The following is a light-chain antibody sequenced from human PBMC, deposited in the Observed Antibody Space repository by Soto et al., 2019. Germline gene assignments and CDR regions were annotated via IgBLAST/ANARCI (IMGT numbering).Light chain of an antibody. CDR3: QHYNSYSET. CDR1: QSVSNNY. Sequence: EIVFTQSPGTLSLSPGERSTLSCRASQSVSNNYLAWYQQKPGQAPRLLIYGASNRATGIPDRFSGSGSGTDFTLTISSLQPDDFATYYCQHYNSYSETFGQGTTVDIK. CDR2: GAS. J-gene: IGKJ1*01. V-gene: IGKV3-20*01.